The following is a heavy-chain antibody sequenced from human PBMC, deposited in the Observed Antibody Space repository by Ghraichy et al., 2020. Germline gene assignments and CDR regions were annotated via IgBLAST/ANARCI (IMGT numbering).Heavy chain of an antibody. V-gene: IGHV4-59*01. CDR1: GGSISSYY. CDR3: ARYRSGWFGGRYFDL. J-gene: IGHJ2*01. Sequence: SETLSLTCTVSGGSISSYYWSWIRQPPGKGLEWIGYIYYSGSTNYNPSLKSRVTISVDTSKNQFSLKLSSVTAADTAVYYCARYRSGWFGGRYFDLWGRGTLVTVSS. D-gene: IGHD6-19*01. CDR2: IYYSGST.